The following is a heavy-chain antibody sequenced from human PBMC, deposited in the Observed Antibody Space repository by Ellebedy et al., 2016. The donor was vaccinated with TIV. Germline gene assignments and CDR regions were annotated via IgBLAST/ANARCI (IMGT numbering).Heavy chain of an antibody. CDR1: GFTFSTFA. J-gene: IGHJ5*02. CDR2: ITGTGGGDNT. Sequence: GESLKISCAASGFTFSTFAMSWVRQAPGKELEWVSTITGTGGGDNTYYADAVRGRFTISRDDSKNTLYLQMNSLRAEDTAVYYCAKDDDVSVRIRFDPWGQGTLVIVSS. D-gene: IGHD3-16*01. V-gene: IGHV3-23*01. CDR3: AKDDDVSVRIRFDP.